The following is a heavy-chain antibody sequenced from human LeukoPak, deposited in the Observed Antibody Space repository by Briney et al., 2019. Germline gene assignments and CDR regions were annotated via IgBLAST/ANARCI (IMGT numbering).Heavy chain of an antibody. J-gene: IGHJ1*01. CDR1: GFTFDNYA. D-gene: IGHD2-15*01. Sequence: KAGKSLRLSCAAFGFTFDNYAMHWVRQAPGKGLEWVSSISWNSANIGYADSVKGRFTISRDNAKNSLYLQMNSLRPEDMALYYCVKDTSGASQYFQYWGHGTVVTVSS. CDR3: VKDTSGASQYFQY. V-gene: IGHV3-9*03. CDR2: ISWNSANI.